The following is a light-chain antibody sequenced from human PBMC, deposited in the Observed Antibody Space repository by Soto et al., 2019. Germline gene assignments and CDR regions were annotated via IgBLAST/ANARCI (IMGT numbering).Light chain of an antibody. CDR1: RRDVGGYNY. J-gene: IGLJ1*01. CDR2: EVT. V-gene: IGLV2-14*01. CDR3: ASYTSSDSVYV. Sequence: QSALTQPASVSGSPGQSITISCTGTRRDVGGYNYVSWYQQYPGKSPKLLIYEVTHRPSGVSNRFSGSKSGNTASLTISGLQAEDEADYYCASYTSSDSVYVFGSGTKLTVL.